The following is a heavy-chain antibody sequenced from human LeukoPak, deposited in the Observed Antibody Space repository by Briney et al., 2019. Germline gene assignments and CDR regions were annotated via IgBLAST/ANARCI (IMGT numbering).Heavy chain of an antibody. J-gene: IGHJ4*02. Sequence: GGSLRLSCAASGFTFSSYWMSWVRQAPGKGLEWVSAISGSGGSTYYADSVKGRFTISRDNSKNTLYLQMNSLRAEDTAVYYCAKDGGGSYSYFDYWGQGTLVTVSS. V-gene: IGHV3-23*01. D-gene: IGHD1-26*01. CDR2: ISGSGGST. CDR3: AKDGGGSYSYFDY. CDR1: GFTFSSYW.